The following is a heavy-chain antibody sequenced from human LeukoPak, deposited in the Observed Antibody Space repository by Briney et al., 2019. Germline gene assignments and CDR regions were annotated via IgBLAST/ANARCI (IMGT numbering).Heavy chain of an antibody. Sequence: GGSLRLSCAASGFTVSSNYMSWVRQAPGKGLEWVSVIYSGGSTYYADSVKGRFTISRDNSKNTLYPQMNSLRAEDTAVYYCARVDFWSGYSYYFDYWGQGTLVTVSS. CDR1: GFTVSSNY. J-gene: IGHJ4*02. V-gene: IGHV3-66*01. CDR3: ARVDFWSGYSYYFDY. CDR2: IYSGGST. D-gene: IGHD3-3*01.